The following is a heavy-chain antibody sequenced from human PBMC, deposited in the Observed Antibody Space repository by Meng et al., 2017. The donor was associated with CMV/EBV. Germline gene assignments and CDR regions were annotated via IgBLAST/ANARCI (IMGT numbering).Heavy chain of an antibody. CDR1: GGSFSGYY. D-gene: IGHD3-3*01. CDR2: INHSGST. J-gene: IGHJ6*02. V-gene: IGHV4-34*01. CDR3: ARHVHDFWSGYYPPYYYYGMDV. Sequence: SETLSLTCAVYGGSFSGYYWSWIRQPPGKGLEWIGGINHSGSTNYNPSLKSRVTISVDTSKNQFSLKLSSVTAADTAVYYCARHVHDFWSGYYPPYYYYGMDVWGQGTTVTVSS.